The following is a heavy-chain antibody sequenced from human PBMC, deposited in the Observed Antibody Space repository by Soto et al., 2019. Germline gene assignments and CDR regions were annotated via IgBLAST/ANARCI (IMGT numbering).Heavy chain of an antibody. V-gene: IGHV3-23*01. Sequence: GGSLRLSCAASGFTFSSYAMSWVRQAPGKGLEWVSAISGSGGSTYYADSVKGRFTISRDNSKNTLYLQMNSLRAEDTAVYYCAKGTGYSSSWYVGWFDPWGQGTLVTVSS. D-gene: IGHD6-13*01. CDR2: ISGSGGST. J-gene: IGHJ5*02. CDR1: GFTFSSYA. CDR3: AKGTGYSSSWYVGWFDP.